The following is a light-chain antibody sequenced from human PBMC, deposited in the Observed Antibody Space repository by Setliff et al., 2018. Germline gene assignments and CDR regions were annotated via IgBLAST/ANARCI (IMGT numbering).Light chain of an antibody. CDR3: SSYASSSTLYV. CDR1: SSDVGGYNY. J-gene: IGLJ1*01. V-gene: IGLV2-14*03. CDR2: DVS. Sequence: QSVLTQPASVSGSPGQSITLSCTGTSSDVGGYNYVSWYQQHPGKAPKLMIYDVSNRPSGVSNRFSGSRSGNTASLTISGLQAGDEADYYCSSYASSSTLYVFGTGTKVTVL.